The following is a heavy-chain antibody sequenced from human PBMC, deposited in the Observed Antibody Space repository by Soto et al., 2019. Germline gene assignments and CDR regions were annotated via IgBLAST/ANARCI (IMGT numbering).Heavy chain of an antibody. CDR3: ARQVVIVTADVPSYYGLDV. D-gene: IGHD2-21*02. Sequence: SETLSLTCTVSGGSIISSNYYWGWIRQPPGKGLEWIGNVYYSGSTYYNPSVKSRVTMSADTSKNQFSLKLSSVTAADTAVYYCARQVVIVTADVPSYYGLDVWGQGTTVTVSS. CDR1: GGSIISSNYY. J-gene: IGHJ6*02. CDR2: VYYSGST. V-gene: IGHV4-39*01.